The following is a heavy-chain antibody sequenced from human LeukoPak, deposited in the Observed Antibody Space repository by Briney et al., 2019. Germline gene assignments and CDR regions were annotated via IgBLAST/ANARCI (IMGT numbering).Heavy chain of an antibody. J-gene: IGHJ6*03. Sequence: PSETLSLTCAVYGGSFSGYYWSWIRQPPGKGLEWIGEINHSGSTNYNPSLKSRVTISVDTSKNQFSLKLSSVTAADTAVYYCARETSQKGAHYMDVWGKGTTVTIFS. D-gene: IGHD3-16*01. CDR3: ARETSQKGAHYMDV. V-gene: IGHV4-34*01. CDR2: INHSGST. CDR1: GGSFSGYY.